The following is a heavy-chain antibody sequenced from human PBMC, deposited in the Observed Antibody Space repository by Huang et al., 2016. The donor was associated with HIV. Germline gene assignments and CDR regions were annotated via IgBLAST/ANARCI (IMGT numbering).Heavy chain of an antibody. CDR2: IYYSGST. V-gene: IGHV4-39*02. CDR1: GGSIRSDNYY. CDR3: ARLPGSITMIRGVITDPY. Sequence: QLQLQESGPGLVKPSETLSLTCTVSGGSIRSDNYYWGWIRQPPGKGLEGIGRIYYSGSTYHTPSLKRRGTITVDTSKNHVSLRMRSVTAADTAVYYCARLPGSITMIRGVITDPYWGQGTLVTVSS. D-gene: IGHD3-10*01. J-gene: IGHJ4*02.